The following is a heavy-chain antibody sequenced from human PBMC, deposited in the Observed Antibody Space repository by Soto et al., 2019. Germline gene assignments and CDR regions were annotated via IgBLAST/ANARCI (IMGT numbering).Heavy chain of an antibody. CDR1: GGSVSSGPYH. CDR2: ISYSGTA. Sequence: QVQLLESGPGLVKTSETLSLTCTVSGGSVSSGPYHWNWVRQPPGKGLEWIGHISYSGTANYNPSLRGRVIMATDTSMNQFSLRLTSVTAADTAVYYCMRSHGAYWGQGALVTVSP. D-gene: IGHD2-8*01. V-gene: IGHV4-61*01. J-gene: IGHJ4*02. CDR3: MRSHGAY.